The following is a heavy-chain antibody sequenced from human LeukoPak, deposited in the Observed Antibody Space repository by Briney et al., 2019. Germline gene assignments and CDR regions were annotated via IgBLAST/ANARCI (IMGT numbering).Heavy chain of an antibody. CDR1: GGSISSYY. CDR2: IYYSGST. Sequence: PSETLSLTCTVSGGSISSYYWSWIRQPPGKGLEWIGYIYYSGSTNYNPSLKSRVTISVDTSKNQFSLKLSSVTAADTAVYYCARVWEYYYDSSGYYSNWFDPWGQGTLVTVSS. V-gene: IGHV4-59*01. D-gene: IGHD3-22*01. CDR3: ARVWEYYYDSSGYYSNWFDP. J-gene: IGHJ5*02.